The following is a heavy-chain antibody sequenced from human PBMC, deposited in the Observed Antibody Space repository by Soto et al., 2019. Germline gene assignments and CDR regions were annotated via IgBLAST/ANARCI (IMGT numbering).Heavy chain of an antibody. CDR1: GFTFSSYG. CDR2: IWYDGSNK. Sequence: VGSLRVSCAASGFTFSSYGMHWVRQAPGKGLEWVAVIWYDGSNKYYADSVKGRFTISRDNSKNTLYLQMNSLRAEDTAGYYCARDWRLRGTATRFDYWGQVTLVTVSS. D-gene: IGHD1-1*01. J-gene: IGHJ4*02. V-gene: IGHV3-33*01. CDR3: ARDWRLRGTATRFDY.